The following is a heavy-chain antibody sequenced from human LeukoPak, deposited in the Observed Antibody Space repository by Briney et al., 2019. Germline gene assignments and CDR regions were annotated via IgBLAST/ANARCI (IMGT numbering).Heavy chain of an antibody. CDR1: GGSIRSYY. Sequence: SETLSLTCTVSGGSIRSYYWSWIRQPPGKGLEWIGYSYYSGSTYYNPSLKSRVTISVDTSKNQFSLKLSSVTAEDTAVYYCARGPHTGVNYYDSSGYYYWGQGILVTVSS. J-gene: IGHJ4*02. V-gene: IGHV4-59*12. CDR2: SYYSGST. CDR3: ARGPHTGVNYYDSSGYYY. D-gene: IGHD3-22*01.